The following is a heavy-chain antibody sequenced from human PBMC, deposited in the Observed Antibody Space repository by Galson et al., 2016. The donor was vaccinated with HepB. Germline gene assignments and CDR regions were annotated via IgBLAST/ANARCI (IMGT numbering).Heavy chain of an antibody. CDR2: MNPNSGNT. CDR1: GYTFTSYD. V-gene: IGHV1-8*01. CDR3: ARGDRGP. J-gene: IGHJ3*01. Sequence: SVKVSCKASGYTFTSYDINWVRQATGQGLEWMGWMNPNSGNTGFAQKFRDRVTMTRNSSISTAYMELSSLRSEDTAVYYCARGDRGPWGQGTMVTVSP. D-gene: IGHD3-16*01.